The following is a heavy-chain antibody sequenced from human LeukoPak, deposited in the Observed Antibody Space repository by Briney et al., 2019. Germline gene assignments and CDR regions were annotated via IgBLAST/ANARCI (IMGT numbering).Heavy chain of an antibody. V-gene: IGHV1-2*02. CDR3: ARETTVTTLLRLNYYYYMDV. J-gene: IGHJ6*03. CDR1: GYTFTGYY. CDR2: INPNSGGT. Sequence: GASVKVSCKASGYTFTGYYMHWVRQAPGQGLEWMGWINPNSGGTNYAQKFQGRVTMTRDTSISTAYMELSSLRSGDTAVYYCARETTVTTLLRLNYYYYMDVWGKGTTVTVSS. D-gene: IGHD4-17*01.